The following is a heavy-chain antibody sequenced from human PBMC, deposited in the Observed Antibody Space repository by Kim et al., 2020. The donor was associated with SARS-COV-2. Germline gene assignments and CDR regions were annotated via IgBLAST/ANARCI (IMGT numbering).Heavy chain of an antibody. V-gene: IGHV3-23*03. CDR2: IYSGGSST. D-gene: IGHD5-12*01. J-gene: IGHJ4*02. Sequence: GGSLRLSCAASGFTFSSYAMSWVRQAPGKGLEWVSVIYSGGSSTYYADSVKGRFTISRDNSKNTLYLQMNSLRAEDTAVYYCAKDRGYSGYGSFDYWGQGTLVTVSS. CDR1: GFTFSSYA. CDR3: AKDRGYSGYGSFDY.